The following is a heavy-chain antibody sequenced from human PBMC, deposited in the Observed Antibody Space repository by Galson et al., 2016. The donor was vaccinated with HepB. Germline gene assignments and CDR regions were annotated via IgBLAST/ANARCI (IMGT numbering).Heavy chain of an antibody. J-gene: IGHJ4*02. Sequence: TLSLTCAVSGGSVNNAHYYWSWVRQLPDKGLEWIGFIYYRRTTYYNPSLKSRLTISLDTSENQFSLRLTSVTAADTVVYYCAREGSSSGWYYFDSWGQGILVTVSS. D-gene: IGHD6-19*01. CDR3: AREGSSSGWYYFDS. CDR2: IYYRRTT. CDR1: GGSVNNAHYY. V-gene: IGHV4-31*11.